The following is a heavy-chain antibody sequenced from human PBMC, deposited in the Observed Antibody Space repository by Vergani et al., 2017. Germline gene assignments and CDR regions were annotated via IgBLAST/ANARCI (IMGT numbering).Heavy chain of an antibody. D-gene: IGHD2-2*01. CDR3: AREGLKDIVVVPAAMADY. V-gene: IGHV3-21*01. CDR2: ISSSSSYI. Sequence: EVQLVESGGGLVKPGGSLRLSCAASGFTLSSYSMNWVRQAPGKGLEWVSSISSSSSYIYYADSVKGRFTISRDNAKNSLYLQMNSLRAEDTAVYYCAREGLKDIVVVPAAMADYWGQGTLVTVSS. CDR1: GFTLSSYS. J-gene: IGHJ4*02.